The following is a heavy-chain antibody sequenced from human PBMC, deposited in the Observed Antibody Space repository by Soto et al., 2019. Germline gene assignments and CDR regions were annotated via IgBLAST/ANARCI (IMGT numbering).Heavy chain of an antibody. V-gene: IGHV3-74*01. Sequence: EVQLVESGGGLVQPGGSLRLSCAASGFTFSSYWMHWVRQAPGKGLVWVSRVKGDGSSTSYADSVKGRFTISRDNAKNTLYLQMDSLRAEDTAVYYCAGDGLITTPGVDFDCWGQGTLVTVSS. CDR3: AGDGLITTPGVDFDC. CDR1: GFTFSSYW. CDR2: VKGDGSST. J-gene: IGHJ4*02. D-gene: IGHD7-27*01.